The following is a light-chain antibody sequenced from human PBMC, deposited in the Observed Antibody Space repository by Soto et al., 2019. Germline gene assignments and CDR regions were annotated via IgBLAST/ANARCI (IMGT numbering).Light chain of an antibody. V-gene: IGLV2-14*01. CDR2: EVS. Sequence: QSVLTQPASVSGSPGQSITISCTGTSSDVGAFNYVSWYQQHPGKAPKVMIYEVSNRPSGVSNRFSGSKSGNTASLTISGLQAEDEADYYCASYTSTATRVFGGGTQLTVL. J-gene: IGLJ3*02. CDR1: SSDVGAFNY. CDR3: ASYTSTATRV.